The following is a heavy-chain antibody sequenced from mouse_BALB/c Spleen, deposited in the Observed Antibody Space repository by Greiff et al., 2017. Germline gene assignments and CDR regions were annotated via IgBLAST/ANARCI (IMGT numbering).Heavy chain of an antibody. CDR3: VRDRYDGGYYAMDY. J-gene: IGHJ4*01. Sequence: QVQLKESGPGLVAPSQSLSITCTVSGFSLTSYDISWIRQPPGKGLEWLGVIWTGGGTNYNSAFMSRLSISKDNSKSQVFLKMNSLQTDDTAIYYCVRDRYDGGYYAMDYWGQGTSVTVSS. V-gene: IGHV2-9-2*01. CDR1: GFSLTSYD. CDR2: IWTGGGT. D-gene: IGHD2-14*01.